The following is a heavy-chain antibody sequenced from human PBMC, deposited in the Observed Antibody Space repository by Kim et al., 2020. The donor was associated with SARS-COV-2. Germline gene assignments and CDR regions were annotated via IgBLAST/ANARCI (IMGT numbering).Heavy chain of an antibody. CDR1: GFTFSSYG. V-gene: IGHV3-33*01. D-gene: IGHD6-6*01. CDR3: AREFEYSTVERYYYYGMDV. Sequence: GGSLRLSCAASGFTFSSYGMHWVRQAPGKGLEWVAVIWYDGSNKYYADSVKGRFTISRDNSKNTLYLQMNSLRAEDTAVYYCAREFEYSTVERYYYYGMDVWGQGTTVTVSS. CDR2: IWYDGSNK. J-gene: IGHJ6*02.